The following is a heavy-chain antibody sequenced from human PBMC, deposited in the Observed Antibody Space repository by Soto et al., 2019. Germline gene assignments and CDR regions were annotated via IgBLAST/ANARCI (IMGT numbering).Heavy chain of an antibody. D-gene: IGHD6-13*01. V-gene: IGHV3-23*01. Sequence: GGSLRLSCAVSGFTFSSYDMSWVRQAPGKGLEWVSAISYVGGSTYYADSVKGRFTISRDNSKNTLYLQMNSLRAEDTAVFYCVKDLPSWSGGAYFGYWGQGTLVTVSS. CDR2: ISYVGGST. CDR1: GFTFSSYD. J-gene: IGHJ4*02. CDR3: VKDLPSWSGGAYFGY.